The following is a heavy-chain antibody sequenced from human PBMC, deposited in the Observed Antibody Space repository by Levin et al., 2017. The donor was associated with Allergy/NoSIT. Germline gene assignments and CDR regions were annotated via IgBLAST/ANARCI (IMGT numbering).Heavy chain of an antibody. CDR1: FSLFPLSF. D-gene: IGHD1-1*01. Sequence: SFPFSFSLFPLSFLGWVRQMPGKGLEWMGIIYPGDSDTRYSPSFQGQVTISPSTSISTAYLQWSSLKASDTAIYYCARRGTRDYYYYMDVWGKGTTVTVSS. CDR2: IYPGDSDT. V-gene: IGHV5-51*01. CDR3: ARRGTRDYYYYMDV. J-gene: IGHJ6*03.